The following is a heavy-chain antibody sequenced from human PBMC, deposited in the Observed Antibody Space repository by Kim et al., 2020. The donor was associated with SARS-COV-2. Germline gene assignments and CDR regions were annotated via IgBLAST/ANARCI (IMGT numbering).Heavy chain of an antibody. J-gene: IGHJ4*02. Sequence: NRNPSLKSRVTISVDTSKNQFSLKLSSVTAADTAVYYCARGTNEWELLVYWGQGTLVTVSS. D-gene: IGHD1-26*01. CDR3: ARGTNEWELLVY. V-gene: IGHV4-34*01.